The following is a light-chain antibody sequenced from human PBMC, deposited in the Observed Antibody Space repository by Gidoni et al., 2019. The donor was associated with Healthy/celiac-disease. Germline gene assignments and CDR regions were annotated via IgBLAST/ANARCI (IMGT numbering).Light chain of an antibody. CDR2: DDS. V-gene: IGLV3-21*03. Sequence: SYVLTQPPSVSVAQGKTARINCGGNNIGSKSVHWYQQKPGQAPLLVVYDDSDRPSGLPERFSASTSGNTAPLTISRVSAGDAADYYCQVWDSSSDFVVFGGGTKLTVL. CDR1: NIGSKS. CDR3: QVWDSSSDFVV. J-gene: IGLJ2*01.